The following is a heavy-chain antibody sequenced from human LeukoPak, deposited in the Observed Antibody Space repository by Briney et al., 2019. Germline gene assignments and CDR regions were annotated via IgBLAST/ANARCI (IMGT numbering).Heavy chain of an antibody. CDR3: ARGGYGHNMDV. CDR2: IKNAGIDT. D-gene: IGHD3-10*01. Sequence: GGSLRLPCVGSGFMFSNYYMYWVRQAPGKGLVWVSRIKNAGIDTIYADSVKGRFTVSRDNAKDTVYLQMSSLRAEDTAVYYCARGGYGHNMDVWGEGTTVTVSS. V-gene: IGHV3-74*01. CDR1: GFMFSNYY. J-gene: IGHJ6*03.